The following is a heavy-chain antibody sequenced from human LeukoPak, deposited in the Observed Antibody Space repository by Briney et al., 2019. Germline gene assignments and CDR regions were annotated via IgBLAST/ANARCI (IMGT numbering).Heavy chain of an antibody. Sequence: SETLSLTCAVYGGSFSGYYWGWTRQPPGKGLEWFGSISYSGGTSYNPSLRSRVTISVDTSKSQFSLKLNSVTAADTAVYYCAREVEYYDSSGYRPHAFDIWGQGTVVTVSS. J-gene: IGHJ3*02. D-gene: IGHD3-22*01. CDR3: AREVEYYDSSGYRPHAFDI. CDR1: GGSFSGYY. V-gene: IGHV4-34*01. CDR2: ISYSGGT.